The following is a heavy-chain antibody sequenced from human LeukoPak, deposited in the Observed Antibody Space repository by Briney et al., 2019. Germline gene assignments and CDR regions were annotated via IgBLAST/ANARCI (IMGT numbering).Heavy chain of an antibody. J-gene: IGHJ4*02. D-gene: IGHD6-19*01. CDR3: AKQSDSSGWNYYFDY. Sequence: GGSLRLSCAASGFTFSSYAMSWVRQAPGKGLEWVSAISGSGGSTYYADSVKGRFTISRDNSKNTLYLQMNSLRAEDTAVYYCAKQSDSSGWNYYFDYWGQGTLVTVSS. CDR2: ISGSGGST. V-gene: IGHV3-23*01. CDR1: GFTFSSYA.